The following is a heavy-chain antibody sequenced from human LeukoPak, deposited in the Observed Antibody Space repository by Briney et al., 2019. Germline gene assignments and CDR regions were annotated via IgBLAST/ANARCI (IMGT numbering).Heavy chain of an antibody. Sequence: ASVKVSCKTSGYTFINYALHWVRQAPGQRLEWLGWINTDNGDTKYSDKFQGRVTITRDTSASTAYMELSTLRSEDTAVYYCTKALRLRDAFDIWGQGTMVTVSS. J-gene: IGHJ3*02. CDR3: TKALRLRDAFDI. D-gene: IGHD5-12*01. CDR2: INTDNGDT. CDR1: GYTFINYA. V-gene: IGHV1-3*04.